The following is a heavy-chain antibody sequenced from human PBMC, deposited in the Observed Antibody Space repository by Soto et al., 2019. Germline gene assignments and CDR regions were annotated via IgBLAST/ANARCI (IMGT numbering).Heavy chain of an antibody. V-gene: IGHV4-4*07. Sequence: PSETLSLTCSVSGGSINNDYWTWIRQSAGKGLEWIGRINTSGRNTYNPSLKSRVTMSIDTSKNQFSLTLIAVTAADTSLYYCARLHLPALQGAFDIWGQGTMVTVSS. CDR1: GGSINNDY. D-gene: IGHD2-2*01. J-gene: IGHJ3*02. CDR2: INTSGRN. CDR3: ARLHLPALQGAFDI.